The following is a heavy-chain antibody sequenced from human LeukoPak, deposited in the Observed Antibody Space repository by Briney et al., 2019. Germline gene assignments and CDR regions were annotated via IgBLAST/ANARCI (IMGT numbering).Heavy chain of an antibody. J-gene: IGHJ4*02. Sequence: GGSLRLSCAASGFTFSSYAMHWDRQAPGKGLEWVAVISYDGSNKYYADSVKGRFTISRDNSKNTLYLQMNSLRAEDTAVYYCAKAGRGITGTPFDYWGQGTLVTVSS. V-gene: IGHV3-30-3*01. CDR3: AKAGRGITGTPFDY. CDR1: GFTFSSYA. D-gene: IGHD1-20*01. CDR2: ISYDGSNK.